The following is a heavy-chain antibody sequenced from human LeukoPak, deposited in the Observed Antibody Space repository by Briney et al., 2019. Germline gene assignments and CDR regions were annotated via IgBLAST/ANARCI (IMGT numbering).Heavy chain of an antibody. CDR2: ISYDGSNK. D-gene: IGHD1-26*01. J-gene: IGHJ5*02. CDR3: ARVLWELLNTHQNWFDP. CDR1: GFTFSSYG. V-gene: IGHV3-30*03. Sequence: PGRSLRLSCAASGFTFSSYGMHWVRQAPGKGLEWVAVISYDGSNKYYADSVKGRFTISRDNSKNTLYLQMNSLRSEDTAVYYCARVLWELLNTHQNWFDPWGQGTLVTVSS.